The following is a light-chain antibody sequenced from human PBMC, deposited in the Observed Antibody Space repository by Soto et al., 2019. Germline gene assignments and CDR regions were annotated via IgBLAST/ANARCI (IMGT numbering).Light chain of an antibody. Sequence: ENVLTQSPGTLSLSPGERAILSCRASQTVYNGYLAWYQQKPGQAPRLLIYGASSRATGIPDRFSGSESGTDFTLTISSLEPEDFAVYYCQQYVSSPRTFGQGTKVEIK. CDR3: QQYVSSPRT. J-gene: IGKJ1*01. CDR1: QTVYNGY. CDR2: GAS. V-gene: IGKV3-20*01.